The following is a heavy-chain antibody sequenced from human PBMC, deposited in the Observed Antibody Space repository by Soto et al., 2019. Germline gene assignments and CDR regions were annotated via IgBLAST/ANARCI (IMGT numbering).Heavy chain of an antibody. J-gene: IGHJ4*02. Sequence: EVQLLESGGGLVQPGGSLRLSCAASGFTFNNYVMTWVRQAPGKGLEWVSSISRSGRGSAYYADSVKGRFTISRDNSKNTLYLQMTNLRAEDTAVYYCARGRYFDSSDYWVARLAFDYWGQGTLVTVSS. V-gene: IGHV3-23*01. CDR2: ISRSGRGSA. D-gene: IGHD3-22*01. CDR3: ARGRYFDSSDYWVARLAFDY. CDR1: GFTFNNYV.